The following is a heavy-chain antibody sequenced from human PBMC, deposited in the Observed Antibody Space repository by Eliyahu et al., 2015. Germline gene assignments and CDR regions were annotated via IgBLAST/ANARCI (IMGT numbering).Heavy chain of an antibody. V-gene: IGHV3-23*01. CDR3: AKANLLTGYYDPLDS. CDR1: ELTFSESA. CDR2: ISRSGGAT. Sequence: EAQLLQSGGDFVQPGGSLRLSCADTELTFSESAMSWVRQAPGKGLEWVSAISRSGGATYYADSVKGRFTISRDHSKNTLYLHMDSLRAEDTAIYYCAKANLLTGYYDPLDSWGQGTLVTVSS. J-gene: IGHJ5*01. D-gene: IGHD3-9*01.